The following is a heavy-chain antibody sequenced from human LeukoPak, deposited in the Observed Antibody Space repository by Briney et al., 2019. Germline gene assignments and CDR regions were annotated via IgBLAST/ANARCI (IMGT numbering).Heavy chain of an antibody. CDR3: AKSRAFRTHDAFDI. V-gene: IGHV3-9*01. D-gene: IGHD3/OR15-3a*01. CDR2: ISWNSGSI. J-gene: IGHJ3*02. Sequence: GGSLRLSCAASGFTFDDYAMHWVRQAPGKGLEWVSGISWNSGSIGYADSVKGRFTISRDNAKNSLYLQMNSLRAEDTALYYCAKSRAFRTHDAFDIWGQGTMVTVSS. CDR1: GFTFDDYA.